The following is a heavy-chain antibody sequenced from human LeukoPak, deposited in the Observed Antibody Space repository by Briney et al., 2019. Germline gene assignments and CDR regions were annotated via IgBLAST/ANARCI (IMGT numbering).Heavy chain of an antibody. Sequence: GGSLRLSCAASGFSFSTYGMHWVRQAPGKGVEWVAVIWYDGSNKYYGDSVNGRFTISRDNSKNTLYLLMNSLRAEDTAVYYCARASGPFDFWGQGTMVTVSS. CDR1: GFSFSTYG. CDR3: ARASGPFDF. D-gene: IGHD3-10*01. V-gene: IGHV3-33*01. J-gene: IGHJ3*01. CDR2: IWYDGSNK.